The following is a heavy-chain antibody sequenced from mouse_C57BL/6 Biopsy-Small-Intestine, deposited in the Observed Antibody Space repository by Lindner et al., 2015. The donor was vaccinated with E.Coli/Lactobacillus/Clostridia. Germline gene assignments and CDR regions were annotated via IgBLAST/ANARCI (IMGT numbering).Heavy chain of an antibody. CDR2: VRPATGDT. Sequence: SVKVSCKASGYIFTDYFIHWLRQAPGQGPQWMGWVRPATGDTNYEAQFLGRVTFTRDTSVNTVYMELSGLTSDDTAVYYCARDISTASADNHFDFWGQGALVTASS. CDR1: GYIFTDYF. CDR3: ARDISTASADNHFDF. J-gene: IGHJ4*01. V-gene: IGHV1-84*02. D-gene: IGHD1-2*01.